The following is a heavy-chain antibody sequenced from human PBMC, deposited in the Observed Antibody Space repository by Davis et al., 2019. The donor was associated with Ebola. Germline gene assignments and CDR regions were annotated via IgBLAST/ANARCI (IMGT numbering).Heavy chain of an antibody. CDR2: ISGSGGST. CDR1: GFTFSSYA. J-gene: IGHJ6*02. V-gene: IGHV3-23*01. Sequence: GESLKISCAASGFTFSSYAMSWVRQAPGKGLEWVSAISGSGGSTYYADSVKGRFTISRDNSKNTLYLQMNSLRSDDTAVYYCARGDYIYGMDVWGQGTTVTVSS. CDR3: ARGDYIYGMDV.